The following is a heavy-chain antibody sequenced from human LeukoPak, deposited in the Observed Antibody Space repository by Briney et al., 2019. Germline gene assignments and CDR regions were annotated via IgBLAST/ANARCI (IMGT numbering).Heavy chain of an antibody. V-gene: IGHV4-59*01. J-gene: IGHJ4*02. Sequence: SETLSLTCTVSGGSISSYYWSWIRQPPGKGLEWIGYIYYSGSTNYNPSLKSRVTISVDTSKSQFSLKLSSVTAADTAVYYCARGLAYCGGDCYSHWGQGTLVTVSS. CDR3: ARGLAYCGGDCYSH. D-gene: IGHD2-21*02. CDR2: IYYSGST. CDR1: GGSISSYY.